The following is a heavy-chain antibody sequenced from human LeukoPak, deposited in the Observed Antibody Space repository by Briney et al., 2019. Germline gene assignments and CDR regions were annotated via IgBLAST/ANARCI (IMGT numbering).Heavy chain of an antibody. J-gene: IGHJ6*02. D-gene: IGHD3-9*01. V-gene: IGHV1-8*01. Sequence: ASVKVSCMASGYTFTSYDINWVRQATGQGLEWMGWMNPNSGNTGYAQKFQGRVTMTRNTSISTAYMELSSLRSEDTAVYYCARGRYYDIPRHHYYYYGMDVWGQGTTVTVSS. CDR3: ARGRYYDIPRHHYYYYGMDV. CDR2: MNPNSGNT. CDR1: GYTFTSYD.